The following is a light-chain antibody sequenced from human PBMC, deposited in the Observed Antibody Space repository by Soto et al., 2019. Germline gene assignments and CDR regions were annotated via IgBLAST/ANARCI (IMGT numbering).Light chain of an antibody. Sequence: EIVMTQSPATLSVSPVERATFSCRASQSVSSNLAWYQQKPGQAPRLLIYGASIRATGIPDRFSGSGTGTDFTLTISRLEPEDFAVYYCQQYGSSSWTFGQGTKVDIK. CDR2: GAS. J-gene: IGKJ1*01. CDR3: QQYGSSSWT. CDR1: QSVSSN. V-gene: IGKV3-20*01.